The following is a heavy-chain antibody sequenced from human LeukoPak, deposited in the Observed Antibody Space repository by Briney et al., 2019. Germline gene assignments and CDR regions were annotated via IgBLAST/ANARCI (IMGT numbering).Heavy chain of an antibody. CDR1: GFTFNTYG. CDR3: AKDQSAGYTSGWYGGGYFDS. V-gene: IGHV3-30*18. CDR2: TSFDGSNK. D-gene: IGHD6-19*01. J-gene: IGHJ4*02. Sequence: GGSLRLSCAASGFTFNTYGTHWVRQAPGKGLEWVAVTSFDGSNKYYADSVKGRFTISRDNSKNTLYLQMNSLRAEDTAVYYCAKDQSAGYTSGWYGGGYFDSWGQGTLVTVSS.